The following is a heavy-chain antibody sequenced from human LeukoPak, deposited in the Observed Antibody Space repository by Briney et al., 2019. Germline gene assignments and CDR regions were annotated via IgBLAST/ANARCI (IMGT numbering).Heavy chain of an antibody. J-gene: IGHJ4*02. CDR3: VFEQWLVRGVFDY. V-gene: IGHV4-39*01. CDR1: GGSISSSTYY. D-gene: IGHD6-19*01. CDR2: MYYSGSS. Sequence: PSETLSLTCTVSGGSISSSTYYWGWIRQPPGKGLEWIGSMYYSGSSYYNPSLKSRVTISGDTSKNQFSLKLSSVTAADTALYYCVFEQWLVRGVFDYWGQGTLVTVSS.